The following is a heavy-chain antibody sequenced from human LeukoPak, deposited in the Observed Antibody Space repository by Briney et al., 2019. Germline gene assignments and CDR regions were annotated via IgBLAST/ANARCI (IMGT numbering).Heavy chain of an antibody. CDR3: ARRSAGGIAHDY. D-gene: IGHD6-13*01. J-gene: IGHJ4*02. V-gene: IGHV4-59*08. CDR2: IYYSGST. Sequence: SETLSLTCTVSGGSISSYYWSWIRQPPGKGLEWIGYIYYSGSTNYNPSLKSRVTISVDTSKNQFSLKLSSVTAADTAVYYCARRSAGGIAHDYWGQGPLVTVSS. CDR1: GGSISSYY.